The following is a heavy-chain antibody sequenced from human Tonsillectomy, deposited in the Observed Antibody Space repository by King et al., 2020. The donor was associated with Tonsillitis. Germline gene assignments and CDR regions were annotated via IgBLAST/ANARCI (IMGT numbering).Heavy chain of an antibody. CDR3: ARDASGSYLAGFDY. J-gene: IGHJ4*02. V-gene: IGHV3-30*04. CDR1: GFTFSSFA. Sequence: VQLVESGGAVVQPGRSLRLSCAASGFTFSSFAIHWVRQAPGKGLEWVAIISYDGSNNHYADSVKGRFTISRDNSKNTLYLQMNSLRAEDTAVYYCARDASGSYLAGFDYWGQGTLVTVSS. D-gene: IGHD1-26*01. CDR2: ISYDGSNN.